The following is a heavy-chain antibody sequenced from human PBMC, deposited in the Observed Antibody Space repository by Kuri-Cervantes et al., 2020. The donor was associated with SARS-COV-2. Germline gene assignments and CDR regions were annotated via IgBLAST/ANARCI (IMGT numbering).Heavy chain of an antibody. J-gene: IGHJ4*02. CDR2: IYCSGST. Sequence: SETLSLTCTVPGDSISSYYWSWIRQPPGKGLEWIGYIYCSGSTKYNPSLKSRVAISLNTSKNQFSLKLSSVTAADTAVYYCARGGGYDYPHYWGQGTLVTVSS. CDR1: GDSISSYY. D-gene: IGHD3-16*01. V-gene: IGHV4-59*01. CDR3: ARGGGYDYPHY.